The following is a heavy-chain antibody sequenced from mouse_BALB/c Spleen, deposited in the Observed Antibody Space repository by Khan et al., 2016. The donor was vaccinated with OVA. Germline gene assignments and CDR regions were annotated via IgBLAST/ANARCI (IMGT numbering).Heavy chain of an antibody. CDR3: ARSGTISTGVATDFDS. CDR2: IKYRGST. CDR1: GYSITSDYA. Sequence: EVQLQESGPGLVKPSQSLSLTCPVTGYSITSDYAWNWIRQFPGNKLEWLGYIKYRGSTSYNPSLKSRIPITRNTSQNQFFLQLSSVTTEDTATYYCARSGTISTGVATDFDSWGQGTTLTGSS. D-gene: IGHD1-1*01. V-gene: IGHV3-2*02. J-gene: IGHJ2*01.